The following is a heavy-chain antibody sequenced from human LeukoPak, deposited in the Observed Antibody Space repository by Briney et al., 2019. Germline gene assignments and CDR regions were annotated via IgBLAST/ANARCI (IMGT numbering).Heavy chain of an antibody. J-gene: IGHJ5*02. CDR2: IIPIFGTA. V-gene: IGHV1-69*13. D-gene: IGHD3-10*01. CDR1: GGTFSSYA. CDR3: ARFWSAGGSGSYYRTITPNWFDP. Sequence: SVKVSCKASGGTFSSYAISWVRQAPGQGLEWMGGIIPIFGTANYAQKFQGRVTITADESTSTAYMELSSLRSEDTAVYYCARFWSAGGSGSYYRTITPNWFDPWGQGTLVTVSS.